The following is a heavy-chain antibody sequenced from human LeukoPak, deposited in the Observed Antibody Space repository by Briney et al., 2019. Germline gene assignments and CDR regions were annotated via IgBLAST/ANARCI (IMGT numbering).Heavy chain of an antibody. CDR3: ARGQGPMVRGVYFLDY. Sequence: TTSETLSLTCTVSGGSISSYYWSWIRQPPGKELEWIGYIYYSGSTNYNPSLKSRVTISVDTSKNQFSLKLSSVTAADTAVYYCARGQGPMVRGVYFLDYWGQGTLVTVSS. CDR1: GGSISSYY. CDR2: IYYSGST. J-gene: IGHJ4*02. D-gene: IGHD3-10*01. V-gene: IGHV4-59*01.